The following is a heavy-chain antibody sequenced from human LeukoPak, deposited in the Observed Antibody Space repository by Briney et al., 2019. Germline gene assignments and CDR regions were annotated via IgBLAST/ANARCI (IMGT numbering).Heavy chain of an antibody. J-gene: IGHJ6*02. CDR2: IYTSGST. CDR3: ARGTYDFWSGYSINYYYYGMDV. Sequence: SETLSLTCTVSGGSISSYYWSWIRQPAGKGLEWIGRIYTSGSTNYNPSPKSRVTMSVDTSKNQFSLKLSSVTAADTAVYYCARGTYDFWSGYSINYYYYGMDVWGQGTTVTVSS. V-gene: IGHV4-4*07. CDR1: GGSISSYY. D-gene: IGHD3-3*01.